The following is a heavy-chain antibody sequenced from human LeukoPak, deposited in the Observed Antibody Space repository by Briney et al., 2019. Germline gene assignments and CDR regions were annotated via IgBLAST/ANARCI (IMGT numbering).Heavy chain of an antibody. D-gene: IGHD2-8*01. CDR3: AREYGDYFDY. CDR1: GFPLSSYS. J-gene: IGHJ4*02. CDR2: ISASGSAI. V-gene: IGHV3-48*01. Sequence: GGSLRLSCTASGFPLSSYSMNWIRQAPGKGLEWISYISASGSAIYYVDSLNGRVTVSRDNARNSLFLQMDSPRAEDTAVYYCAREYGDYFDYWGQGTLVTVSS.